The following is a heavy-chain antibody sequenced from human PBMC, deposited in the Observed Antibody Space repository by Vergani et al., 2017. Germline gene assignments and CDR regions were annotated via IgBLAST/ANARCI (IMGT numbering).Heavy chain of an antibody. V-gene: IGHV4-30-4*08. CDR3: ARGAVVVAGTVDG. J-gene: IGHJ4*02. CDR2: IYYSGTT. Sequence: QVQLQESGPGLVKPSQTLSLTCTVSGGSISSGDYYWSWIRQPPGKGLEWIGYIYYSGTTYYNPSLKSRVTISVDTSKNQFSLKLRSVTAAATTVYYCARGAVVVAGTVDGWGEGTLVTVSS. CDR1: GGSISSGDYY. D-gene: IGHD6-19*01.